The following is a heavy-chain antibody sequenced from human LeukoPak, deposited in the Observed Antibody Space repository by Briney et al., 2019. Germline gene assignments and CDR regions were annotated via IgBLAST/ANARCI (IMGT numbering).Heavy chain of an antibody. J-gene: IGHJ6*02. D-gene: IGHD5-24*01. CDR1: GGSISSAGFY. CDR2: IYYSGST. V-gene: IGHV4-31*03. CDR3: ARAPGDGYNEFGYYGLDV. Sequence: SETLSLTCSVSGGSISSAGFYWSWIRHLPGKGQEWIGYIYYSGSTYYNPSLKSRVTISLDTSKEQFSLKLSSVTAADTAIYYCARAPGDGYNEFGYYGLDVWGQGTTVTVSS.